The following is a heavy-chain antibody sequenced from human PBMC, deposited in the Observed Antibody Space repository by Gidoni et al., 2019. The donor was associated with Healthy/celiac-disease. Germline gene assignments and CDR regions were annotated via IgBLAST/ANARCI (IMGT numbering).Heavy chain of an antibody. Sequence: ELQLVESGGGLVKPGGSLSLSCAASGFPFSTAWMSWGRQAPGKGLGWVGRIKSKTDGGTTDYAAPVKGRFTISRDDSKNTLYLQMNSLKTEDTAVYYCTTGGRNSWYSGFFDYWGQGTLVTVSS. V-gene: IGHV3-15*01. CDR2: IKSKTDGGTT. D-gene: IGHD6-13*01. J-gene: IGHJ4*02. CDR3: TTGGRNSWYSGFFDY. CDR1: GFPFSTAW.